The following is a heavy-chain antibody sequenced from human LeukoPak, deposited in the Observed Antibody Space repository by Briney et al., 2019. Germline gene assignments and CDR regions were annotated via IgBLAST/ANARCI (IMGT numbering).Heavy chain of an antibody. CDR3: ARESRPWYGDYDSNWFDP. D-gene: IGHD4-17*01. Sequence: SETLSLTCTVSGGSISSSSYYWGWIRQPPGKGLEWIGSIYYSESTYYNPSLKSRVTISVDTSKNQFSLKLSSVTAADTAVYYCARESRPWYGDYDSNWFDPWGQGTLVTVSS. V-gene: IGHV4-39*07. CDR1: GGSISSSSYY. J-gene: IGHJ5*02. CDR2: IYYSEST.